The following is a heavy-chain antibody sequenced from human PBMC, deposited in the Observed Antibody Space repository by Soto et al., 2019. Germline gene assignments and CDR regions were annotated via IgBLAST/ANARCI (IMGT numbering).Heavy chain of an antibody. CDR2: IWYDGSNK. CDR1: GFTFSSYG. V-gene: IGHV3-33*01. D-gene: IGHD3-3*01. J-gene: IGHJ5*02. CDR3: AREIEDDFWSCYATTHVNWFNP. Sequence: QVQLVESGGGVVQPGRSLRLSCAASGFTFSSYGMHWVRQAPGKGLEWVAVIWYDGSNKYYADSVKGRFTISRDNSKNTLYLQMNSLRAEDTAVYYCAREIEDDFWSCYATTHVNWFNPWGQGTLVTVSS.